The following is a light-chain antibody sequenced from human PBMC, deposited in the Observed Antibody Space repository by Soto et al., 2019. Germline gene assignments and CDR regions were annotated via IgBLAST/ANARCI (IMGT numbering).Light chain of an antibody. CDR1: QSISSY. V-gene: IGKV1-39*01. CDR2: AAS. J-gene: IGKJ4*01. Sequence: DIQMTQSPSSQSASVGDRVTITCRASQSISSYLNWYQQKPGKAPKLLIYAASSLQSGVPSRFSGSGSGTDFTLTISSLQPEDFATYYCQQSYRPLTFGGGTKVEIK. CDR3: QQSYRPLT.